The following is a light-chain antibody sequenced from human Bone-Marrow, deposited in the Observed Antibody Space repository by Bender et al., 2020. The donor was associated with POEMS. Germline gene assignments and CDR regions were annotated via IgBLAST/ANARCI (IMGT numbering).Light chain of an antibody. CDR1: SSDVGGYTY. J-gene: IGLJ2*01. V-gene: IGLV2-8*01. CDR3: SSYAGSNFVI. Sequence: QSALTQPASVSGSPGQSITISCTGTSSDVGGYTYVSWVQQHPGTAPKLIIYDVSKRPSGVPDRFSGSKSGNTASLTVSGLQAEDEAVYYCSSYAGSNFVIFGGGTKLTVL. CDR2: DVS.